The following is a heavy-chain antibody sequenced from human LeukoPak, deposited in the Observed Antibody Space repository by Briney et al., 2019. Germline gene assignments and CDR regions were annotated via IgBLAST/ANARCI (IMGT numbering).Heavy chain of an antibody. CDR2: ISYDGSNK. CDR3: ARDPRQGITGTTGFDY. Sequence: GGSLRLSCAASGFTFSSYAMHWVRQAPGKGLEWVAVISYDGSNKYYADSVKGRFTISRDNSKNTLYLQMNSLRAEDTAVYYCARDPRQGITGTTGFDYWGQGTLVTVSS. CDR1: GFTFSSYA. V-gene: IGHV3-30-3*01. D-gene: IGHD1-20*01. J-gene: IGHJ4*02.